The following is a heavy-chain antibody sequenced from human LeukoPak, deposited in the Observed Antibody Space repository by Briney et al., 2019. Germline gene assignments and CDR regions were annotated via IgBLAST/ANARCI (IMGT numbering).Heavy chain of an antibody. CDR2: IYTSGST. Sequence: PSETLSLTCTVSGGSLSSYYWSWIRQPAGKGLEWMGRIYTSGSTNYNPSLKSRVTMSVDTSKNQFSLKLSSVTAADTAVYYCARESKTTVTTETNWFDPWGQGTLVTVSS. CDR3: ARESKTTVTTETNWFDP. D-gene: IGHD4-17*01. CDR1: GGSLSSYY. V-gene: IGHV4-4*07. J-gene: IGHJ5*02.